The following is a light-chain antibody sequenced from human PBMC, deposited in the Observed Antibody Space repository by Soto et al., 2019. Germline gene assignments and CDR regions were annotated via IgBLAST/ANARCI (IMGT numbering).Light chain of an antibody. J-gene: IGKJ1*01. Sequence: DILLTQSPATLSLSPGERATLSCRASQGVSSYLAWYQQKPGQAPRLLIYDASNRATGIPARFSGSGSGTDFTLTISSLEPEDFAVYYCQQRSNWLWTFGQGTKVDIK. V-gene: IGKV3-11*01. CDR2: DAS. CDR1: QGVSSY. CDR3: QQRSNWLWT.